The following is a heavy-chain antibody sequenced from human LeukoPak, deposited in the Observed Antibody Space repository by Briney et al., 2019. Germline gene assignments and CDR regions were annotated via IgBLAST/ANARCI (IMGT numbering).Heavy chain of an antibody. J-gene: IGHJ4*02. CDR2: ISYDGSNK. D-gene: IGHD3-10*01. CDR3: AKERPTQGVVRSEAFDY. V-gene: IGHV3-30*18. Sequence: GGSLRLSCAASGFTFSSYGMHWVRHAPGKGLEWVAVISYDGSNKFYADSVKGRFTISRDNSKNTLYLQMNSLIAEDTAVYYCAKERPTQGVVRSEAFDYWGQGALFTVSS. CDR1: GFTFSSYG.